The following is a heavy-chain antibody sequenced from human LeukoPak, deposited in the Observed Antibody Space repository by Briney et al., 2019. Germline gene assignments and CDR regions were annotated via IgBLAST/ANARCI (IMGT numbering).Heavy chain of an antibody. D-gene: IGHD3-3*01. Sequence: PSETLSLTCTVSGGSISSSSYYWGWIRQPPGKGLEWIGSIYYSGSTYYNPSLKSRVTISVDTSKNQFSLKLSSVTAADTAVYYCARQGYYDFWSGFDYWGQGTLVTVSS. CDR1: GGSISSSSYY. V-gene: IGHV4-39*01. CDR3: ARQGYYDFWSGFDY. CDR2: IYYSGST. J-gene: IGHJ4*02.